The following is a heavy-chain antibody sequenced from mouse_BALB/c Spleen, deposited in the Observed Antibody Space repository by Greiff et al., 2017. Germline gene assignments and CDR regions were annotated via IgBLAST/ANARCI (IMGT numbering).Heavy chain of an antibody. CDR3: ARGGRGYYFDY. D-gene: IGHD3-3*01. CDR1: GFTFSSYA. Sequence: EVQGVESGGGLVQPGGSLKLSCAASGFTFSSYAMSWVRQTPEKRLEWVASISSGGSTYYPDSVKGRFTISRDNARNILYLQMSSLRSEDTAMYYCARGGRGYYFDYWGQGTTLTVAS. CDR2: ISSGGST. V-gene: IGHV5-6-5*01. J-gene: IGHJ2*01.